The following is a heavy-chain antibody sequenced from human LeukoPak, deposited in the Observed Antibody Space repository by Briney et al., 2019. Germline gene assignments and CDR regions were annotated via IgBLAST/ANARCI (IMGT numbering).Heavy chain of an antibody. CDR2: IIPIFGTA. CDR1: GGTFSSYA. J-gene: IGHJ3*02. Sequence: SVKASCKASGGTFSSYAISWVRQAPGQGLEWMGGIIPIFGTANYAQKFQGRVTITTDESTSTAYMELSSLRSEDTAVYYCARDEWDLGAFDIWGQGTMVTVSS. CDR3: ARDEWDLGAFDI. D-gene: IGHD1-26*01. V-gene: IGHV1-69*05.